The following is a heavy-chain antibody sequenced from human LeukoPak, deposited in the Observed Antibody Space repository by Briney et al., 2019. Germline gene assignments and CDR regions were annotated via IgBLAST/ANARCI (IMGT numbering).Heavy chain of an antibody. D-gene: IGHD2-2*01. V-gene: IGHV4-30-4*01. Sequence: SETLSLTCSVSGGSISSGDYYWSWIRQPPGKGLEWIVYIHYSGSTYYNPSLKSRVTISVDTSKNQFSLKLTSVTAADTAVYYCVRGGSTRYCSSTSCYMRYNWFDPWGRGTLVTVSS. CDR2: IHYSGST. CDR1: GGSISSGDYY. CDR3: VRGGSTRYCSSTSCYMRYNWFDP. J-gene: IGHJ5*02.